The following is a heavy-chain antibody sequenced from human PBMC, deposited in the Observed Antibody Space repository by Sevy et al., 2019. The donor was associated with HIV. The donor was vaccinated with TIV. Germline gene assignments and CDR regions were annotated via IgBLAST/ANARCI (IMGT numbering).Heavy chain of an antibody. CDR3: ARFPTVNYYFDY. CDR2: IKQDGSEK. D-gene: IGHD4-17*01. Sequence: GGSLRLSCAASGFTISSYWMSWVRQAPGKGLEWVANIKQDGSEKYYVDSVKGRFTISRDTAKNPLYLQMNSLRAEDTAVYYCARFPTVNYYFDYWGQGTLVTVSS. V-gene: IGHV3-7*01. J-gene: IGHJ4*02. CDR1: GFTISSYW.